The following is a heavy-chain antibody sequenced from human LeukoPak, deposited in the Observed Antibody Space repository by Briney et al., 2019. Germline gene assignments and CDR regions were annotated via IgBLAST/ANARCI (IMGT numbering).Heavy chain of an antibody. CDR2: ISSSSSYI. D-gene: IGHD5-18*01. CDR1: GFTFSSYS. J-gene: IGHJ4*02. Sequence: PGGSLRLSCAASGFTFSSYSMNWVRQAPGKGLEWVSSISSSSSYIYYADSVKGRFTISRDNAKNSLYLQMNSLRAEDTAVYYCARNTQLWSTELDYWGQGTLVTVSS. V-gene: IGHV3-21*01. CDR3: ARNTQLWSTELDY.